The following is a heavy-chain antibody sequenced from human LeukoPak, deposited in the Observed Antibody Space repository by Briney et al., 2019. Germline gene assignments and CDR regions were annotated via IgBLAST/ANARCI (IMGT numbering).Heavy chain of an antibody. CDR3: AKSGAMIVVVPFDY. V-gene: IGHV3-23*01. D-gene: IGHD3-22*01. CDR1: GFTFSSYA. J-gene: IGHJ4*02. CDR2: ISGSGGST. Sequence: GGSLRLSCAASGFTFSSYAVSWVRQAPGKGLEWVSAISGSGGSTYYADSVKGRFTISRDNSKNTLYLQMNSLRAEDTAVYYCAKSGAMIVVVPFDYWGQGTLVTVSS.